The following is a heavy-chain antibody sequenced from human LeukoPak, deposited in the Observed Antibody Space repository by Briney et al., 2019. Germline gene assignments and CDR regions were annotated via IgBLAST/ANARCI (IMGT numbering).Heavy chain of an antibody. CDR3: AKDGGEYYDILTGYYPRLYYMDV. Sequence: PGGSLRLSCAASGFTFSSYAMSWVRQAPGKGLEWVSSISGSGDNTYYANSVNGRFTVSRDNSKNKLNLQMNSLRAEDTALYYCAKDGGEYYDILTGYYPRLYYMDVWGKGTTVTISS. CDR1: GFTFSSYA. V-gene: IGHV3-23*01. J-gene: IGHJ6*03. D-gene: IGHD3-9*01. CDR2: ISGSGDNT.